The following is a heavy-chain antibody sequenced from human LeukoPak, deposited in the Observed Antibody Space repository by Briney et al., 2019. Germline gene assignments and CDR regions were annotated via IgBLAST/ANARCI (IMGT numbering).Heavy chain of an antibody. D-gene: IGHD2-15*01. V-gene: IGHV3-48*01. CDR1: GFTFRTFS. CDR3: ARDIAADTRDL. J-gene: IGHJ5*02. Sequence: GGSLRLSCVASGFTFRTFSMIWVRQAPGKGLEWLSYITYKTPTAYYADSVKGRFIISRDDAQNSLYLQMNSLRPEDTGVYYCARDIAADTRDLWGRGTLVIVSS. CDR2: ITYKTPTA.